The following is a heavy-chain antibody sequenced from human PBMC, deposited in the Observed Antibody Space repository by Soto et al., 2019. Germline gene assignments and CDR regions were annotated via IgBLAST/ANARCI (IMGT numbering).Heavy chain of an antibody. V-gene: IGHV2-5*02. CDR1: GFSLSTSGVG. CDR3: AHKGGRGAGMDV. J-gene: IGHJ6*02. D-gene: IGHD2-15*01. CDR2: IYWDGDK. Sequence: QITLKESGPTLVKPTQTLTVTCTFSGFSLSTSGVGVAWIRQPPGKALEWLALIYWDGDKRYSPFLKSRLTSXTXXSENQVVLTLTNMDPVDTATYYCAHKGGRGAGMDVWGQGPTVTVSS.